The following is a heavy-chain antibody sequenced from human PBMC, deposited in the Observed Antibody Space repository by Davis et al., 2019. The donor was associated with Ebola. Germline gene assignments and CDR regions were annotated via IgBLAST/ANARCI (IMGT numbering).Heavy chain of an antibody. CDR2: ISGSGAST. D-gene: IGHD2-21*01. J-gene: IGHJ6*02. CDR1: GFTFRSHD. V-gene: IGHV3-23*01. Sequence: GESLKISCAASGFTFRSHDMSWVRQAPGKGLEWVSTISGSGASTYYADSVKGRFTISRDNSKSTLYLQMNTLRAEDTAVYYCAKVLQATNILGTTYYYYALDVWGQGTTVTVSS. CDR3: AKVLQATNILGTTYYYYALDV.